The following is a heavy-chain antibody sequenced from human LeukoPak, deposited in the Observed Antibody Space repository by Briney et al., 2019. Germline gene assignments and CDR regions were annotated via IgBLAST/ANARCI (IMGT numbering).Heavy chain of an antibody. CDR1: GFTFSSYA. D-gene: IGHD6-19*01. Sequence: GGSLRLSCAASGFTFSSYAVSWVRQAPGKGPEWVSAISGSGGSTYYADSVKGRFTISRDNSKNTLYLQMNSLRAEDTAVYYCAKSRIAVPPRPDYWGQGTLVTVSS. CDR3: AKSRIAVPPRPDY. J-gene: IGHJ4*02. CDR2: ISGSGGST. V-gene: IGHV3-23*01.